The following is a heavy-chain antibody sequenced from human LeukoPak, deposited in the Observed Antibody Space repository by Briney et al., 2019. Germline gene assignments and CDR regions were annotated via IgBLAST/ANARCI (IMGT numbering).Heavy chain of an antibody. J-gene: IGHJ4*02. CDR2: IYYSGST. Sequence: SETLSLTCTVSGGSISSYYWSWIRQPPGKGLEWIGYIYYSGSTNYNPSLKSRVTISVDTSKNQSSLKLSSVTAADTAVYYCARDLRCSSTSCPPYFDYWGQGTLVTVSS. V-gene: IGHV4-59*01. CDR1: GGSISSYY. D-gene: IGHD2-2*01. CDR3: ARDLRCSSTSCPPYFDY.